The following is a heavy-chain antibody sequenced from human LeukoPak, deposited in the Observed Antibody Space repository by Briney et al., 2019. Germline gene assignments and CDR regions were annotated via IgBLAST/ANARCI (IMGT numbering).Heavy chain of an antibody. D-gene: IGHD3-10*01. J-gene: IGHJ4*02. CDR2: VYYSGST. CDR1: GGSVSSGVYF. V-gene: IGHV4-61*08. Sequence: SETLSLTCTVSGGSVSSGVYFWSWIRQPPGKGLEWIGYVYYSGSTSYNPSLKGRVTISIDTSKNQFSLRLKSVTAADTAVYYCARDNYYYGSGSYLQRPLYYFDYWGQGTLVTVSS. CDR3: ARDNYYYGSGSYLQRPLYYFDY.